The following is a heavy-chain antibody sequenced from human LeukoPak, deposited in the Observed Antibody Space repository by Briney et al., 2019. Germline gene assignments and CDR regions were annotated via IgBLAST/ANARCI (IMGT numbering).Heavy chain of an antibody. CDR3: ASDGYSSGWYVLDY. CDR1: GYTFISHY. CDR2: INPGGGST. D-gene: IGHD6-19*01. V-gene: IGHV1-46*01. Sequence: GASVKVSCKASGYTFISHYMHWVRQAPGQGLEWMGIINPGGGSTSYAQKFQGRVTMTRDTSTSTVYMELSSLRSEDTAVYYCASDGYSSGWYVLDYWGQGTLVTDSS. J-gene: IGHJ4*02.